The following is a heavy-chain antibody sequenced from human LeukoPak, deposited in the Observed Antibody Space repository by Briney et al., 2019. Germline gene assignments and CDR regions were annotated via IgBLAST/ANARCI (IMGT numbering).Heavy chain of an antibody. CDR1: GGSINSGGYS. CDR3: ARLRIGGVAGTVGLYYYGMDV. D-gene: IGHD6-19*01. Sequence: PSQTLSLTCAVSGGSINSGGYSWSWIRQPPGKGLEWIGYIYHSGSTYYNPSLKSRVTISVDRSKNQFSLKLSSVTAADTAVYYCARLRIGGVAGTVGLYYYGMDVWGQGTTVTVSS. CDR2: IYHSGST. V-gene: IGHV4-30-2*01. J-gene: IGHJ6*02.